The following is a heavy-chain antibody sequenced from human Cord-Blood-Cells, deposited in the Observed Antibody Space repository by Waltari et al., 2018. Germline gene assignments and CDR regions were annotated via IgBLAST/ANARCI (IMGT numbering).Heavy chain of an antibody. CDR2: ISSSSSYI. Sequence: EVQLVESGGGLVKPGGSLRLSCAASGFTFSSYSMNWVRQAPGTGLEWVSSISSSSSYIYYADSVKGRFTIASDNAKNSLYLQMNSLRAEDTAVYYCARSYSSGRAYWGQGTLVTVSS. CDR3: ARSYSSGRAY. V-gene: IGHV3-21*01. J-gene: IGHJ4*02. D-gene: IGHD6-19*01. CDR1: GFTFSSYS.